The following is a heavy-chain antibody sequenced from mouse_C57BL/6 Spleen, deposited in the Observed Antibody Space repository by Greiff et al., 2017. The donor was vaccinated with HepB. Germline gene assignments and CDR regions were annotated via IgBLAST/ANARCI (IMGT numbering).Heavy chain of an antibody. V-gene: IGHV1-42*01. CDR1: GYSFTGYY. D-gene: IGHD3-3*01. CDR3: ARTGAGSYYFDY. Sequence: EVQLQQSGPELVKPGASVKISCKASGYSFTGYYMNWVKQSPEKSLEWIGEINPSTGGTTYNQKFKAKATLTVDKSSSTAYMQLKSLTSEDSAVYYCARTGAGSYYFDYWGQGTPLTVSS. CDR2: INPSTGGT. J-gene: IGHJ2*01.